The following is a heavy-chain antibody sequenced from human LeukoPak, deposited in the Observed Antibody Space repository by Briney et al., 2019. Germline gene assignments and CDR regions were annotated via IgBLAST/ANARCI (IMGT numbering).Heavy chain of an antibody. CDR2: IWDDGSNK. D-gene: IGHD3-22*01. CDR1: GFTFSSYG. J-gene: IGHJ4*02. Sequence: GGSLRLSCAASGFTFSSYGMHWVRQAPGKGLEWVAVIWDDGSNKYYADSVKGRFTISRGNAKNTLYLQMNSLRAEDTAVYYCARTWVPGGYDSSGYYSPNPFDYWGQGTLVTVSS. CDR3: ARTWVPGGYDSSGYYSPNPFDY. V-gene: IGHV3-33*01.